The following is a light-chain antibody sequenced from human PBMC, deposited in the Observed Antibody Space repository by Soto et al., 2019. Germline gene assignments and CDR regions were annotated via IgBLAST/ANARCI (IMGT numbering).Light chain of an antibody. J-gene: IGKJ4*01. CDR2: DAS. V-gene: IGKV3-20*01. CDR3: QPYGSSPLT. Sequence: EIVLTQSPDTLSLSPGERATLSCRASQSVRSNYLAWYQQKPGQAPRFLIYDASSRATGIPDRFSGSGSGTDFTLTISRLEPADFAVHYCQPYGSSPLTFGGGTNVDIK. CDR1: QSVRSNY.